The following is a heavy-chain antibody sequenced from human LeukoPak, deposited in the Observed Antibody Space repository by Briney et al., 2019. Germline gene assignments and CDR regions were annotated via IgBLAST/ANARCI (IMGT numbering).Heavy chain of an antibody. CDR3: ARVCYYGSGTYCA. V-gene: IGHV4-39*07. CDR2: IYYSGST. J-gene: IGHJ5*02. D-gene: IGHD3-10*01. Sequence: PSETLSLTCTVSGGSISSSSYYWGWIRQPPGKGLEWIGSIYYSGSTYYNPSLKSRVTISVDTSKNQFSLKLSSVTAADTAVYYCARVCYYGSGTYCAWGQGTLVTVSS. CDR1: GGSISSSSYY.